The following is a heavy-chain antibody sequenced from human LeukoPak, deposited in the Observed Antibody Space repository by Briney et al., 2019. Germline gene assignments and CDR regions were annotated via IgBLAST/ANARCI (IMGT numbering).Heavy chain of an antibody. Sequence: PSETLSLTCAVSGGSISSSSYYWGWIRQPPGKGLEWIGSIYYSGNTYYNASLKSQVSISIDTSKNQFSLRLTSVTAADTAVYYCARQTGSGLFILPGGQGTLVTVSS. D-gene: IGHD3/OR15-3a*01. V-gene: IGHV4-39*01. J-gene: IGHJ4*02. CDR1: GGSISSSSYY. CDR2: IYYSGNT. CDR3: ARQTGSGLFILP.